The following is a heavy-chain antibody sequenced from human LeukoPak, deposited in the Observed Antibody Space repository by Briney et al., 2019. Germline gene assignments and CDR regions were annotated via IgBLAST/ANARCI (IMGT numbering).Heavy chain of an antibody. D-gene: IGHD4-23*01. CDR1: GASISSGSNY. V-gene: IGHV4-39*07. CDR3: ARDGPLPDYGGSQGDAFDI. CDR2: IYSSGST. J-gene: IGHJ3*02. Sequence: SETLSLTCSVSGASISSGSNYWGWIRQPPGKTLEWIGSIYSSGSTYYNPSLKSRVIIIIDTPKNHFSLTLSSVTAADTAVYYCARDGPLPDYGGSQGDAFDIWGQGTMVTVSS.